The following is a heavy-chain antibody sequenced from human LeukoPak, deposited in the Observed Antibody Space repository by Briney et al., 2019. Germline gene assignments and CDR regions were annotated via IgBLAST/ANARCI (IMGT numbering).Heavy chain of an antibody. V-gene: IGHV3-48*04. J-gene: IGHJ4*02. CDR1: GFTFSSYA. D-gene: IGHD6-6*01. Sequence: GGSLRLSCAASGFTFSSYAMSWVRQAPGKGLEWVSYISSSGSTIYYADSVKGRFTISRDNAKNSLYLQMNSLRAEDTAVYYCARETIAARPPGYWGQGTLVTVSS. CDR3: ARETIAARPPGY. CDR2: ISSSGSTI.